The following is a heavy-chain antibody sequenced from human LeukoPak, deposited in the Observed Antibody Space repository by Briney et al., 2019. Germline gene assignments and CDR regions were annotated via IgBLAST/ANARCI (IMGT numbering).Heavy chain of an antibody. Sequence: PGRSLRLSCAASGFTFSSYGMHWVRQAPGKGLEWVAVISYDGSNKYYADSVKGRFTISRDNSKNTLYLQMNSLRAEDTAVYYCAKSWYCSGGSCLDAFDIWGQGTMVTVSS. CDR1: GFTFSSYG. CDR2: ISYDGSNK. J-gene: IGHJ3*02. D-gene: IGHD2-15*01. V-gene: IGHV3-30*18. CDR3: AKSWYCSGGSCLDAFDI.